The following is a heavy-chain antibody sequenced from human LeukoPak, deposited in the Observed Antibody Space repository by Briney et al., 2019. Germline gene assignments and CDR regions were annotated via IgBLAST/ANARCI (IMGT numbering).Heavy chain of an antibody. CDR3: VRDVTYYYGSGSHH. V-gene: IGHV3-7*03. Sequence: QPGGSLRLSCAASGFPFTTYWMSWVRQAPGKGLEWLANIKPDGSERYYVDSVKGRFTISRDNAKNSLYLQMNSLRAEDTAVYYCVRDVTYYYGSGSHHWGQGTLVTVSS. CDR2: IKPDGSER. J-gene: IGHJ5*02. D-gene: IGHD3-10*01. CDR1: GFPFTTYW.